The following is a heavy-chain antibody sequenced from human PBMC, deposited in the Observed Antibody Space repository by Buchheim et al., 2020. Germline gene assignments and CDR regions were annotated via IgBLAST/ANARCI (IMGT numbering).Heavy chain of an antibody. V-gene: IGHV3-30-3*01. D-gene: IGHD1-26*01. CDR1: GFTFSSYW. Sequence: VQLVESGGGLVQPGGSLRLSCAASGFTFSSYWMSWVRQAPGKGLEWVAVISYDGSNKYYADSVKGRFTISRDNSKNPLYLQMNSLRAEDTAVYYCARRKGVNSGSYYGFPDYWGQGTL. CDR3: ARRKGVNSGSYYGFPDY. J-gene: IGHJ4*02. CDR2: ISYDGSNK.